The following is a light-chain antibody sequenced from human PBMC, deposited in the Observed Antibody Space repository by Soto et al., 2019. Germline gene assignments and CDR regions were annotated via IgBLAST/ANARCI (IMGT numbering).Light chain of an antibody. Sequence: EIVLTQSPATLSLSPGERATLSCRVSQSVSSYLAWYQQKPGQAPRLLIYGASTRTTGIPARFSGSGSGTDFTLTISSLEPEDFAVYYCQERSNWPMSTFGQGTRLENK. J-gene: IGKJ5*01. V-gene: IGKV3-11*01. CDR3: QERSNWPMST. CDR2: GAS. CDR1: QSVSSY.